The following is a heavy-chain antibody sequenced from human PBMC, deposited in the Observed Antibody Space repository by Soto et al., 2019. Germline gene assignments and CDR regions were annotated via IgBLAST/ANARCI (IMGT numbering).Heavy chain of an antibody. D-gene: IGHD4-4*01. J-gene: IGHJ3*02. V-gene: IGHV3-53*01. CDR3: ARRGWLQSSEGAFDI. CDR2: IYSGGNT. Sequence: EVQLVESGGGLIQPGGSLRLSCAASGFIVSSHYMNWVRQAPGKGLEWVSVIYSGGNTYYADSVKGRFTISRDNSKNTLYLQMNSLRAEDTAVYYCARRGWLQSSEGAFDIWGQGTLVTVSS. CDR1: GFIVSSHY.